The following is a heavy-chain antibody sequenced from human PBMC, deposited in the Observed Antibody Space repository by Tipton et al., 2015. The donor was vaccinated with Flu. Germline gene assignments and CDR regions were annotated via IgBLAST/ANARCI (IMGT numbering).Heavy chain of an antibody. D-gene: IGHD5-12*01. CDR2: IIPIFGTA. V-gene: IGHV1-69*01. Sequence: QMQLVQSGAEVKKPGSSVKVSCKASGGTFSSYAISWVRQAPGQGLEWMGGIIPIFGTANYAQKFQGRVTITADESTSTAYMELSSLRSEDTAVYYCARDNEEADIVATSQPNYGMDVWGQGTTVTVSS. J-gene: IGHJ6*02. CDR3: ARDNEEADIVATSQPNYGMDV. CDR1: GGTFSSYA.